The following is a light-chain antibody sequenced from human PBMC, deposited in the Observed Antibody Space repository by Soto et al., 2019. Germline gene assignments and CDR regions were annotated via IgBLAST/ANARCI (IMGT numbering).Light chain of an antibody. CDR1: SSDVGTYNY. CDR2: DVS. J-gene: IGLJ1*01. CDR3: CSYAGSYTHV. V-gene: IGLV2-11*01. Sequence: QSALTQPRSVSGPPGQSVSISCSGTSSDVGTYNYVSWYQQHPGKAPKLMIYDVSKRPSGVPDRFSGSKSGNTASLTISGLQAEDEADYYCCSYAGSYTHVFGTGTKVTVL.